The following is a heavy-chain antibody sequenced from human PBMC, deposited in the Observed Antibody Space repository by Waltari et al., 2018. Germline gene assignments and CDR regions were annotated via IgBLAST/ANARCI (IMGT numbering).Heavy chain of an antibody. D-gene: IGHD4-4*01. CDR3: ARATVTKGSLDY. V-gene: IGHV3-33*01. CDR1: GFPSSRYG. Sequence: QVQLVESGGGVVQPGRSLRLSCAASGFPSSRYGLHGVRQAPGKGLEWVAVIWYDGSNKYYADSVKGRFTISRDNSKNTLYLQMNSLRAEDTAVYYCARATVTKGSLDYWGQGTLVTVSS. J-gene: IGHJ4*02. CDR2: IWYDGSNK.